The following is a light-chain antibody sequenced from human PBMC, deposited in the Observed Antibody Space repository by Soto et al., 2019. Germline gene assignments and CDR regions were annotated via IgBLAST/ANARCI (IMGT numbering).Light chain of an antibody. CDR2: DVS. V-gene: IGLV2-14*03. CDR3: ASFTTSNTLV. J-gene: IGLJ1*01. Sequence: QSVLGQPASVTGSPGQSITISCTGTGSDVGAYKHVSWYQQYPGKAPTVMIYDVSSRPSGVSTRFAGSKSGDTASLTISGLRTEDEADYYCASFTTSNTLVFGTGTKVTVL. CDR1: GSDVGAYKH.